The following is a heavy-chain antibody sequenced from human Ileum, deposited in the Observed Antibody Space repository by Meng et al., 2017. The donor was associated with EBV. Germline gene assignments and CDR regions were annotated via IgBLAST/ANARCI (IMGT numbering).Heavy chain of an antibody. Sequence: QVQPAELGPGLVKPSGTLSLTWAVSGDSVSGSDWWSWVCQPPGKGLEWIGEVYHDGATNYHPSLKSRVTISLDKSKNEVNLHLNSLTAADTAVYFCARSSPIVRGLDYWGQGTLVTVSS. CDR1: GDSVSGSDW. CDR3: ARSSPIVRGLDY. D-gene: IGHD3-10*01. J-gene: IGHJ4*02. CDR2: VYHDGAT. V-gene: IGHV4-4*02.